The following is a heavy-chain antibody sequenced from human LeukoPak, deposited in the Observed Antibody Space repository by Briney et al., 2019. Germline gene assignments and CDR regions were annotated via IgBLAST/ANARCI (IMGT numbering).Heavy chain of an antibody. CDR2: ISYDGSNK. J-gene: IGHJ4*02. V-gene: IGHV3-30*18. CDR3: AKDGSGYYLDY. Sequence: GGSLRLSCAASGFTFSSYGMHWVRQAPGKGLEWVAVISYDGSNKYYADSVKGRFTISRDNSKNTLYLQMNSLRAEDTAVYYCAKDGSGYYLDYWGQGTLVTVSS. D-gene: IGHD3-22*01. CDR1: GFTFSSYG.